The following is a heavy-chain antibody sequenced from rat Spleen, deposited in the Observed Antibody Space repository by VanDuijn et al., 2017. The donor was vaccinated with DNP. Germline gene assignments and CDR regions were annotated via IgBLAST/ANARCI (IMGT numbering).Heavy chain of an antibody. D-gene: IGHD1-2*01. CDR1: GFTFSNYG. CDR3: ERTNSYICEY. V-gene: IGHV5-29*01. Sequence: EVQLVESGGGLVQPGRSLKLSCAASGFTFSNYGMAWVRQAPAKGLEWVASISYDGMDTYYRDSVKGRFTISRNIARSTLYLQMDSLRSEDTATYYCERTNSYICEYWGQGVMVTVSS. J-gene: IGHJ2*01. CDR2: ISYDGMDT.